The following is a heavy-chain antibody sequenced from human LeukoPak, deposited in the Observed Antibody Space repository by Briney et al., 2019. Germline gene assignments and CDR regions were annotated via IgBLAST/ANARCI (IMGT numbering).Heavy chain of an antibody. V-gene: IGHV4-31*03. CDR2: IYYSGST. CDR1: GGSISSGGYY. J-gene: IGHJ4*02. CDR3: ARGGLAVQFDY. D-gene: IGHD3/OR15-3a*01. Sequence: PSETLSLTCTVSGGSISSGGYYWSWIRQHPGKGLEWIGYIYYSGSTYYNPSLKSRVTISVDTSKNQFSLKLSSVTAADTAVYYCARGGLAVQFDYWGQGTLVPSPQ.